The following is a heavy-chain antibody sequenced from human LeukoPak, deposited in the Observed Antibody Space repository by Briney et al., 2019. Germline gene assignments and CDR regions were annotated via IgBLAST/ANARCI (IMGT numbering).Heavy chain of an antibody. Sequence: GGSLRLSCAASGFTFSSYAMSWVRQAPGKGLEWVPAISGSGGSTYYADSVKGRFTISRDNSKNTLYLQMNSLRAEGTAVYYCAKGTGYSYGDRPFDYWGQGTLVTVSS. CDR2: ISGSGGST. V-gene: IGHV3-23*01. CDR3: AKGTGYSYGDRPFDY. J-gene: IGHJ4*02. D-gene: IGHD5-18*01. CDR1: GFTFSSYA.